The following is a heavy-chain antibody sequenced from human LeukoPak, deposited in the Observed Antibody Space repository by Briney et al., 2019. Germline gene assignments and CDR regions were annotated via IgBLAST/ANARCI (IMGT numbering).Heavy chain of an antibody. CDR3: AFGYSYGYSAFDI. Sequence: GESLKISCAASGFTFSSYSMNWVRQAPGKGLEWVSSISSSSSYIYYADSVKGRFTISRDNAKNSLYLQMNSLRAEDTAVYYCAFGYSYGYSAFDIWGQGTMVTVSS. CDR1: GFTFSSYS. D-gene: IGHD5-18*01. J-gene: IGHJ3*02. V-gene: IGHV3-21*01. CDR2: ISSSSSYI.